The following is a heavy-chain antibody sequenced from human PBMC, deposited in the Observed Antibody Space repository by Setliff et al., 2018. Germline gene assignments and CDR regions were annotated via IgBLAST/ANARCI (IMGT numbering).Heavy chain of an antibody. V-gene: IGHV4-61*09. CDR3: ARHEFVGGYYGSVTYRHFDY. CDR1: GASITSGGFY. Sequence: PSETLSLTCSVSGASITSGGFYWTWIRQPAGKGLEWIGHISPSGSTTYNPSVKSRVTISLDTSKNHFSLQVTSLAATDTALYFCARHEFVGGYYGSVTYRHFDYWGQGILVTVSS. J-gene: IGHJ4*02. CDR2: ISPSGST. D-gene: IGHD3-10*01.